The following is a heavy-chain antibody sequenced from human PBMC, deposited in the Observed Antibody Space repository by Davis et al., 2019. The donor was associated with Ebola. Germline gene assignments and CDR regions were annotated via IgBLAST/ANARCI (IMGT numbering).Heavy chain of an antibody. V-gene: IGHV4-34*01. D-gene: IGHD3-10*01. CDR3: VRGPHYYGLDP. Sequence: MPGGSLRLSCAVYGGSFSGYYWSWIRQPPGKGLEWIGEINHSGSTNYNPSLKSRVTISVDTSKNQFSLKLSSVTAADTAVYYCVRGPHYYGLDPWGQGTLVTVSS. J-gene: IGHJ5*02. CDR2: INHSGST. CDR1: GGSFSGYY.